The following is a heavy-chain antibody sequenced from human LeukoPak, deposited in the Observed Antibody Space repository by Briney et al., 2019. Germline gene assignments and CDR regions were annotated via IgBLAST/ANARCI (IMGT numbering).Heavy chain of an antibody. J-gene: IGHJ4*02. CDR2: INPNSGGT. D-gene: IGHD5-24*01. Sequence: ASVKVSCKASGYTFTGYYIHWVRQAPGQGLEWMGWINPNSGGTDYSQKFQGRVPMTRDTSISTAYMELSRLRSDDTAFYYCARDHSVTRGAYYFDYWAREPWSPSPQ. V-gene: IGHV1-2*02. CDR1: GYTFTGYY. CDR3: ARDHSVTRGAYYFDY.